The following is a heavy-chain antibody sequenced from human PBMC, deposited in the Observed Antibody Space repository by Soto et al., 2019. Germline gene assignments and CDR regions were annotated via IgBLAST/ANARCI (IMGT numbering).Heavy chain of an antibody. V-gene: IGHV1-2*02. D-gene: IGHD6-13*01. CDR1: GYTFTGYY. CDR3: ARVTRTPGIAAAGTSY. CDR2: INPNSGGT. J-gene: IGHJ4*02. Sequence: ASVKVSCKASGYTFTGYYMHWVRQAPGQGLEWMGWINPNSGGTNYAQKFQGRVTMTRDTSISTAYMELSRLRSDDTAVYYCARVTRTPGIAAAGTSYWGQGTLVTVS.